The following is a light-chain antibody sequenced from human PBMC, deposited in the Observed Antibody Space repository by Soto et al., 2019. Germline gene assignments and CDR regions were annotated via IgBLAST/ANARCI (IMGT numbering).Light chain of an antibody. J-gene: IGLJ2*01. CDR3: SSYTSSSTLEVV. V-gene: IGLV2-14*01. CDR2: EVT. CDR1: SSDVAGYNH. Sequence: QSVLTQPASVSGSPGQSITISCTGTSSDVAGYNHVSWYQHHPGKAPKLMIYEVTKRPSGVSNRFSGSKSGDTASLTISGLQAEDEADYYCSSYTSSSTLEVVFGGGTKLTVL.